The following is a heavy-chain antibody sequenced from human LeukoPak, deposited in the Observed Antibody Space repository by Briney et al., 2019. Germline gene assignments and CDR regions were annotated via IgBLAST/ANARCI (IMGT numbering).Heavy chain of an antibody. CDR3: AKDLGWELPAEAY. J-gene: IGHJ4*02. V-gene: IGHV3-23*01. Sequence: AEGSLRLSCVASGFTFEKYVMNWVRQAPGKGLEWLATIYGRGDSISYADSVKGRVTISRDNSKNTLYLQMKSLRAEDTAMYFCAKDLGWELPAEAYWGQGILVTVSS. D-gene: IGHD1-26*01. CDR2: IYGRGDSI. CDR1: GFTFEKYV.